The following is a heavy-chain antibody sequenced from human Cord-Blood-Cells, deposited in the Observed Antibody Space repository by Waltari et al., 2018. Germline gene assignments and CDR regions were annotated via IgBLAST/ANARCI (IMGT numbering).Heavy chain of an antibody. Sequence: QVQLQQWGAGLLKPSEPLSLTVAVYGGSFRGSYRSWIRPPPGTGLEWIVEIKHSGSTNYNPSLKSRVTISVDTSKNQFSLKLSSVTAADTAVYYCARGPGGSYDAFDIWGQGTMVTVSS. J-gene: IGHJ3*02. V-gene: IGHV4-34*01. CDR1: GGSFRGSY. CDR3: ARGPGGSYDAFDI. D-gene: IGHD1-26*01. CDR2: IKHSGST.